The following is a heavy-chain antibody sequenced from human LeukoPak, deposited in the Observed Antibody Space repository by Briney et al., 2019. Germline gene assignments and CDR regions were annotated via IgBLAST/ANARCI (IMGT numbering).Heavy chain of an antibody. CDR1: GYTFSTYW. CDR3: ARPNWATGTTYYFDY. CDR2: IYPADSDT. V-gene: IGHV5-51*01. Sequence: GESLKISCKGSGYTFSTYWIGWVRQMPGKGLEWMGIIYPADSDTRYSPSFQGQVTISADKSISTAYLQWSSLKASDTAMYYCARPNWATGTTYYFDYWGQGTLVTVSS. J-gene: IGHJ4*02. D-gene: IGHD1-1*01.